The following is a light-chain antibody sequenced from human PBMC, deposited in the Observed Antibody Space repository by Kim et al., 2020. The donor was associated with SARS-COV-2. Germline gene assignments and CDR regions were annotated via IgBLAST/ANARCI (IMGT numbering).Light chain of an antibody. CDR3: SSYTSSRTVV. V-gene: IGLV2-14*01. CDR1: SSDVGGYNY. Sequence: QSALTQPASVSGSPGQSITISCTGTSSDVGGYNYVSWYQQHPGKAPKLMIFDVSKWPSGVSIRFSGSKSGNTASLTISGLQAADEADYYCSSYTSSRTVVFGGGTKLTVL. CDR2: DVS. J-gene: IGLJ3*02.